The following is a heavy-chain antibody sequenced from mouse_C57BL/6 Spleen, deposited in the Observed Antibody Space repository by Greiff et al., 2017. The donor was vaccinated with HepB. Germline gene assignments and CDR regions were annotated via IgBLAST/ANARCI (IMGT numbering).Heavy chain of an antibody. CDR2: IYPGGGYT. J-gene: IGHJ4*01. D-gene: IGHD2-5*01. CDR3: ARWRDYSNYVAMDY. CDR1: GYTFTNYW. Sequence: VQLQQSGAELVRPGTSVKMSCKASGYTFTNYWIGWVKQRPGHGLEWIGDIYPGGGYTNYNEKFKGKATLTADKSSSTAYMQFSSLTSEDSAIYYCARWRDYSNYVAMDYWGQGTSVTVSS. V-gene: IGHV1-63*01.